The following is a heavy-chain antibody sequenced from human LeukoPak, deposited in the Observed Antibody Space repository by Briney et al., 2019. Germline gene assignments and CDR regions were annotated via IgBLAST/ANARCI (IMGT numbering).Heavy chain of an antibody. V-gene: IGHV1-2*02. CDR2: INPNSGGT. Sequence: ASVKVSCKASGYTFTVYYMHWVRQAPGQGLEWMGWINPNSGGTNYAQKFQGRVTMTRDTSISTAYMELSRLRSDDTAVYYCARGNAPYDSSGYHQGFDPWGQGTLVTVSS. D-gene: IGHD3-22*01. CDR3: ARGNAPYDSSGYHQGFDP. J-gene: IGHJ5*02. CDR1: GYTFTVYY.